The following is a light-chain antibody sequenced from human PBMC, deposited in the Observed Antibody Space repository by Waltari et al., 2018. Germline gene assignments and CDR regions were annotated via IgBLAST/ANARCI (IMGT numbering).Light chain of an antibody. CDR2: EVN. J-gene: IGLJ2*01. CDR3: SSYAGTKKLL. Sequence: QSALTQPPSASGSPGQSVTISCSGSSSDIGTYKFFSWYQQHPGKSPKLIIYEVNQRAAGVPGRFPGAKSGKMASPTVSGLPPEDEADYSCSSYAGTKKLLFGGGTKLTVL. CDR1: SSDIGTYKF. V-gene: IGLV2-8*01.